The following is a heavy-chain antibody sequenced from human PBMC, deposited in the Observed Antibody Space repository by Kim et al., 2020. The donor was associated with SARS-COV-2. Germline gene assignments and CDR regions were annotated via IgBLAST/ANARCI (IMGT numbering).Heavy chain of an antibody. V-gene: IGHV3-23*01. Sequence: GGSLRLSCAASGFSFSKYAMTWVRQAPGKGLEWVSAISANGANTFYADSVKGRFAISRDNSKNTLYLQMNSLRVDDMALYYCALPYVWGTYRFYPFDYWGQGTLVTVSP. CDR2: ISANGANT. J-gene: IGHJ4*02. CDR3: ALPYVWGTYRFYPFDY. CDR1: GFSFSKYA. D-gene: IGHD3-16*02.